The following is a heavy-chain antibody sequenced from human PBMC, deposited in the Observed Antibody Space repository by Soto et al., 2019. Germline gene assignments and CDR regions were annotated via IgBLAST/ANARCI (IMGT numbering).Heavy chain of an antibody. D-gene: IGHD1-1*01. CDR1: GFTFSNAW. J-gene: IGHJ4*02. CDR3: TTTGTIDY. Sequence: GGSLRLSCAASGFTFSNAWTTWVRQAPGKGLEWLGRIKSKTDGGTTYYAEPVKGRFTISRDDSKNAVCLQMNSLKTEDTAVYYCTTTGTIDYWGQGALVTVSS. CDR2: IKSKTDGGTT. V-gene: IGHV3-15*01.